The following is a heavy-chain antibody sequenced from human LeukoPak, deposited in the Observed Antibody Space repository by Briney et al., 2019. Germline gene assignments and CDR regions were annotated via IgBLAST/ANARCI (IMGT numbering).Heavy chain of an antibody. CDR2: IRKDGSEK. J-gene: IGHJ6*03. CDR3: GDYSYYYYYMDV. V-gene: IGHV3-7*01. Sequence: GSLRLSCAASGFTFSSYWMSWVGQAPGKGLEWVANIRKDGSEKYYVDSVKGRFTISRDNAKNSLYLQMNSLRAEDTAVYYFGDYSYYYYYMDVWGKGTTVTVSS. CDR1: GFTFSSYW. D-gene: IGHD3-10*01.